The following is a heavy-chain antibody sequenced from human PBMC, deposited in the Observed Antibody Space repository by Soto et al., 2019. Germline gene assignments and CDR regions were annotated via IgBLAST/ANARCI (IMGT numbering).Heavy chain of an antibody. CDR1: GGSISSSNW. CDR3: ARNYYTSGAQSNWFDP. J-gene: IGHJ5*02. D-gene: IGHD3-10*01. CDR2: IYQSGST. Sequence: SETLSLTCAVSGGSISSSNWWSWVRQPPGKGLEWIGEIYQSGSTNYNPSLKSRVTISVDKSKNQFSLKLISVTAADTAVYYCARNYYTSGAQSNWFDPWGQGTLVTVSS. V-gene: IGHV4-4*02.